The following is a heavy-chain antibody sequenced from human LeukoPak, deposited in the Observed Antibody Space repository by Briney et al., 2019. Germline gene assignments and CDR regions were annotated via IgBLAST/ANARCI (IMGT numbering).Heavy chain of an antibody. J-gene: IGHJ4*02. CDR3: ASAYYYDSSGYYYGY. CDR2: IIPIFGTA. CDR1: GGTFSSYA. V-gene: IGHV1-69*05. D-gene: IGHD3-22*01. Sequence: ASVKVSCKASGGTFSSYAISWVRQAPGQGLEWMGRIIPIFGTANYAQKFQGRVTITTDESTSTAYMELSSLRSEDTAVYYCASAYYYDSSGYYYGYWGQGTLVTVSS.